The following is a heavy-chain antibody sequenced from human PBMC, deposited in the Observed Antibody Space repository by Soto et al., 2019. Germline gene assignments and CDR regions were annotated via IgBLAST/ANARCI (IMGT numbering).Heavy chain of an antibody. Sequence: SETLSLTCTVSDGSISNFYWSWIRQPPGKGLEWIGYISSSGNTNYNPSLKSRVSISVDTSKNQFSLNLTSVTAADTAVYYCARAPMVLTRSYFDSWGQGTPVTVS. CDR2: ISSSGNT. J-gene: IGHJ4*02. CDR1: DGSISNFY. D-gene: IGHD3-22*01. CDR3: ARAPMVLTRSYFDS. V-gene: IGHV4-59*01.